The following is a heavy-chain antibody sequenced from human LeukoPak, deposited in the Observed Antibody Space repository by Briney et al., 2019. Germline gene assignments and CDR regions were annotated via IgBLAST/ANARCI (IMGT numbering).Heavy chain of an antibody. Sequence: PSETLSLTCAVYGGPFSGYYWSWIRQPPGKGLDWIGEINHTGNSNYNPSLKNRVTMSVDTSNNQFSLKLNSVTAADTAVYFCARMPKPRTYYYDTSGYNPHFDYWGQGTLVTVSS. CDR2: INHTGNS. CDR1: GGPFSGYY. D-gene: IGHD3-22*01. J-gene: IGHJ4*02. CDR3: ARMPKPRTYYYDTSGYNPHFDY. V-gene: IGHV4-34*01.